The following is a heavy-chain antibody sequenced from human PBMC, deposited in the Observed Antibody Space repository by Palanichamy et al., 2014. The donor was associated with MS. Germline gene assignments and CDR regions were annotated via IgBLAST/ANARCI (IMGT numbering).Heavy chain of an antibody. V-gene: IGHV3-30*04. J-gene: IGHJ5*02. CDR1: GFTFSSYA. Sequence: QVQLVESGGGVVQPGRSLRLSCAASGFTFSSYAMHWVRQAPGKGLEWVAVISYDGSNKYYADSVKGRFTISRDNSKNTLYLQMNSLRAEDTAVYYCARDASGFGFGWFDPWGQGTLVTVSS. D-gene: IGHD3-22*01. CDR2: ISYDGSNK. CDR3: ARDASGFGFGWFDP.